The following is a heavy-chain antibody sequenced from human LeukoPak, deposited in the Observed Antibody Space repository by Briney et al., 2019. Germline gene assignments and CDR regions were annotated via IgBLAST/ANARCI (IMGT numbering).Heavy chain of an antibody. CDR2: ISSDGTNK. D-gene: IGHD1-26*01. V-gene: IGHV3-30*01. CDR1: GFTFSTYA. J-gene: IGHJ6*02. Sequence: GGSLRLSCTVSGFTFSTYAMHWVRQAPGKGIERVAVISSDGTNKYFGDSVKGRYADYVTGRFTISRDNSKNSLYLQMNSLRTEDTAVYYCATWACYHSLDVWDRGPTVIVSS. CDR3: ATWACYHSLDV.